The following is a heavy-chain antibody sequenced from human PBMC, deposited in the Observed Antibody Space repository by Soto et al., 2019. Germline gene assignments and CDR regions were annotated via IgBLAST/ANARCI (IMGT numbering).Heavy chain of an antibody. V-gene: IGHV4-34*01. CDR2: INHSGTT. CDR1: GGSFSGYY. J-gene: IGHJ4*02. Sequence: QVQLQQWGAGLLKPSETLSLTCAVYGGSFSGYYWSWIRQPPGKGLEWFGEINHSGTTKYNPSLKSRVTISVDTSKNQFSLKLNSVTAADTAVYYCASPSRFDSSGYYFDSWGQGTQVTVSS. D-gene: IGHD3-22*01. CDR3: ASPSRFDSSGYYFDS.